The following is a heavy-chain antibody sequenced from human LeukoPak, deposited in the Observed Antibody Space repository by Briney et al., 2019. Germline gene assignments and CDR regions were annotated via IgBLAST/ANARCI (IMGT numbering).Heavy chain of an antibody. CDR1: GGSISSSNW. V-gene: IGHV4-4*02. Sequence: PSGTLSLTWAVSGGSISSSNWWSWVRQPPGKGLEWIGEIYHSGSTNYNPSLKSRVTISVDKSKNQFSLKLSSVTAADTAVYYCARAVAGNSYYYYGMDVWGQGTTVTVSS. CDR2: IYHSGST. D-gene: IGHD6-19*01. J-gene: IGHJ6*02. CDR3: ARAVAGNSYYYYGMDV.